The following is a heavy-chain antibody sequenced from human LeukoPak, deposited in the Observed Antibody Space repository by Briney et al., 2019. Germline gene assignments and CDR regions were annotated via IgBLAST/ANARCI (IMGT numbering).Heavy chain of an antibody. Sequence: SETLSLTCAVYGGSFSGYYWSWIRQSPGKGLEWIGEINLSGSTNYNPSLKSRVTISVDTSKNQFSLKLSSVTAADTAVYYCARKGWGFPGYSSSSYQGYNWFDPWGQGTLVTVSS. CDR2: INLSGST. J-gene: IGHJ5*02. CDR3: ARKGWGFPGYSSSSYQGYNWFDP. V-gene: IGHV4-34*01. D-gene: IGHD6-13*01. CDR1: GGSFSGYY.